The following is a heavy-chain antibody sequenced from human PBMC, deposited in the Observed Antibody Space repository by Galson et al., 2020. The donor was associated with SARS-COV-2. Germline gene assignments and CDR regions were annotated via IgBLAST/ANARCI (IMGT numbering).Heavy chain of an antibody. Sequence: SVKVSCKASGGTFSSYAISWVRQAPGQGLEWMGGIIPIFGTANYAQKFQGRVTITADESTSTAYMELISLRSEDTAVYYCSRGGCGTGTNAYYYYYYMDVWGKGTTVTVSS. CDR2: IIPIFGTA. J-gene: IGHJ6*03. CDR3: SRGGCGTGTNAYYYYYYMDV. D-gene: IGHD1-1*01. CDR1: GGTFSSYA. V-gene: IGHV1-69*13.